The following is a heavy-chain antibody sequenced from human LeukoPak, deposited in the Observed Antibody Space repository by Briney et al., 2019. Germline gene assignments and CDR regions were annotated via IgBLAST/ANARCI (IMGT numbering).Heavy chain of an antibody. CDR2: MSYSGNT. CDR1: GGPISSSSYN. Sequence: PSETLSLTCTVSGGPISSSSYNCAWIRQSPGKGLEWIGSMSYSGNTYYNPSLKSRVSMSVDASNSQFSLRLRSVTAADTAIYYCARDRSPFYYYFMDVWGKGTTVSVSS. V-gene: IGHV4-39*02. CDR3: ARDRSPFYYYFMDV. J-gene: IGHJ6*03. D-gene: IGHD2-15*01.